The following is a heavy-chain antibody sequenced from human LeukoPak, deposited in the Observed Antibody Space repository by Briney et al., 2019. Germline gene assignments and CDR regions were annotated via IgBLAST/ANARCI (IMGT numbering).Heavy chain of an antibody. CDR2: ISAYNGNT. Sequence: ASVKVSCKASGYTFTSYGISWVRQAPGQGLEWMGWISAYNGNTNYAQKLQGRVTMTTDTSTSTAYMELRSLRSDDTAVYCCARDPPSPYSGSSYYFDYWGQGTLVTVSS. CDR1: GYTFTSYG. V-gene: IGHV1-18*01. CDR3: ARDPPSPYSGSSYYFDY. D-gene: IGHD1-26*01. J-gene: IGHJ4*02.